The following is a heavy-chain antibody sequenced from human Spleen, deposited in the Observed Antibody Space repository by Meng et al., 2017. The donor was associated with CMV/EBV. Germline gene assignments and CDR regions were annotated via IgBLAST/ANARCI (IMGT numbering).Heavy chain of an antibody. CDR3: ARSFYADYGDF. V-gene: IGHV1-2*02. J-gene: IGHJ4*02. CDR2: IDLNSGGS. D-gene: IGHD4-17*01. Sequence: SSEASPFTFIDCYIPWVRQAPGQGLEWMGWIDLNSGGSNSAQKFQDRISMTRDTSISTAYMELKSLRSDDAAVYYCARSFYADYGDFWGRGTLVTVSS. CDR1: PFTFIDCY.